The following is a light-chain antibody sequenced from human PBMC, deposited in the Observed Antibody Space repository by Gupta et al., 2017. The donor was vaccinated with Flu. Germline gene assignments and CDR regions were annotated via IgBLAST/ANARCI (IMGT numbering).Light chain of an antibody. CDR3: DSYKSSNTRYV. Sequence: QSALTQPAPVSGSPGQPITISCTGTTSDVVGNNYVSWYQQHPGKAPKLIIYDVNDRPSGVPSRFSGSKSGTTASLSITGLQAEDEADYYCDSYKSSNTRYVFGTGTKVTVL. CDR2: DVN. J-gene: IGLJ1*01. V-gene: IGLV2-14*03. CDR1: TSDVVGNNY.